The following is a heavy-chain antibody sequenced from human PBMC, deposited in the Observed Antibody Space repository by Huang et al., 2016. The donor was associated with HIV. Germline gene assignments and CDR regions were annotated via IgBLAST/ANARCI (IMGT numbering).Heavy chain of an antibody. D-gene: IGHD2-21*01. V-gene: IGHV1-24*01. CDR2: FAPEHGET. CDR3: AAGYDTYYDI. J-gene: IGHJ3*02. CDR1: GYTLTELS. Sequence: QVQLVQSGAEVKKPGASVKVSCKVSGYTLTELSIHWVRQAPGKWLEWMGGFAPEHGETIYAQNVQGRVTMTEDTSTDTAYMELHSLRPEDTAVYYCAAGYDTYYDIWGQGTMVSASS.